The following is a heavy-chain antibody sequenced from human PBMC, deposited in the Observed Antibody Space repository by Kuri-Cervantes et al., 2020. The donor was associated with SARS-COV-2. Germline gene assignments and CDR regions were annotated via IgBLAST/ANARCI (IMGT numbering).Heavy chain of an antibody. CDR2: ISGSGGST. J-gene: IGHJ4*02. D-gene: IGHD1-26*01. CDR3: AKAVSISGSYSYDYFDY. CDR1: GFTFSSYA. Sequence: ETLSLTCAASGFTFSSYAMSWVRQAPGKGLEWVSAISGSGGSTYYADSVKGRFTISRDNSKNTLYLQMNSLRAEDTAVYYCAKAVSISGSYSYDYFDYWGQGTLVTVSS. V-gene: IGHV3-23*01.